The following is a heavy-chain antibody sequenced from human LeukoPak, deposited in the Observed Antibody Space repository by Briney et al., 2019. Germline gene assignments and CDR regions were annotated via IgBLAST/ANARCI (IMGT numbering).Heavy chain of an antibody. J-gene: IGHJ4*02. CDR2: VGGSGDRT. CDR3: ANVAFYYTSGTYV. V-gene: IGHV3-23*01. Sequence: EAGGSRRLSCAASGFTFSNYAMSWVQQAPGKGLEWVSSVGGSGDRTYYADSVKGRFTTSRDNSKNTLYLQMNSLRAEDAAIYYCANVAFYYTSGTYVWGPGTLVTVSS. CDR1: GFTFSNYA. D-gene: IGHD3-10*01.